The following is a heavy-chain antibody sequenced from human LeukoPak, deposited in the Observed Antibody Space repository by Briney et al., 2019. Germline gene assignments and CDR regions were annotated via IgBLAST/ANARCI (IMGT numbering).Heavy chain of an antibody. CDR2: ISDTGRRT. Sequence: GGSLRLSCAASGFTFNDYAMSWVRQAAGKGLEWVSGISDTGRRTFYADSVKGRFTISRDDSKKTVHLQMNTLRAEDTAIYFCARHDSFIPYWGQGTLVTVSS. J-gene: IGHJ4*02. CDR3: ARHDSFIPY. V-gene: IGHV3-23*01. D-gene: IGHD3-16*02. CDR1: GFTFNDYA.